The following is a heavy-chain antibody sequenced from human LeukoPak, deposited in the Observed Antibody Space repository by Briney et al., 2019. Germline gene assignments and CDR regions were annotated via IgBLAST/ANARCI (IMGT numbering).Heavy chain of an antibody. CDR1: AASISNDDYY. Sequence: PSETLSRTCSVSAASISNDDYYWSWLRQPRGKGLEWIGYIYYSGSSYSNPSVKSRVTISVDTSKNQFSLKLISVTAADTAVYYCARGRYLPLYFDHRGQGTLVPVSS. CDR2: IYYSGSS. D-gene: IGHD2/OR15-2a*01. V-gene: IGHV4-30-4*08. J-gene: IGHJ4*02. CDR3: ARGRYLPLYFDH.